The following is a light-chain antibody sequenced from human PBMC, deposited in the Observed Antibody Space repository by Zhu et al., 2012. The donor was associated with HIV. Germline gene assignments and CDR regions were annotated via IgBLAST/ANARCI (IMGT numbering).Light chain of an antibody. CDR1: QSVSNN. Sequence: EIVMTQSPAILSVSPGERATLFCRASQSVSNNLAWYQQRPGQAPRLLIYGASTRATGIPARFSGSGSGTEFTLTISSMQSEDFAVYYCQQHNNWPPDSFGQGTKAGDQ. CDR3: QQHNNWPPDS. V-gene: IGKV3-15*01. J-gene: IGKJ2*03. CDR2: GAS.